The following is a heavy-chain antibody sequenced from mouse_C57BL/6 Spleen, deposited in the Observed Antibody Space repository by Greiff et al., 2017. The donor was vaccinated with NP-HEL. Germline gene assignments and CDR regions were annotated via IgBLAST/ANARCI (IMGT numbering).Heavy chain of an antibody. J-gene: IGHJ1*03. CDR2: IYPGNSDT. Sequence: VQLQQSGTVLARPGASVKMSCKTSGYTFTSYWMHWVKQRPGQGLEWIGAIYPGNSDTSYNQKFKGKAKLTAVTSASTAYLELSSLTNEDSAVYYCTRGGAMVTKGDWYFDVWGTGTTVTVSS. CDR3: TRGGAMVTKGDWYFDV. D-gene: IGHD2-2*01. V-gene: IGHV1-5*01. CDR1: GYTFTSYW.